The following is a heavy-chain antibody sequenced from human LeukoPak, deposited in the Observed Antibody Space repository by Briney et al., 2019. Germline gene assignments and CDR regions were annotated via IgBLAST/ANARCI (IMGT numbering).Heavy chain of an antibody. CDR2: ISYDGSNK. V-gene: IGHV3-30*18. CDR3: AKISPSSTMDIVVVPAASYFDY. CDR1: GFTFSSYG. D-gene: IGHD2-2*03. J-gene: IGHJ4*02. Sequence: PGRSLRLSCAASGFTFSSYGMHWVRQAPGKGLEWLAVISYDGSNKYYADSVKGRFTISRDNSKNTLYLQMNSLRAEDTAVYYCAKISPSSTMDIVVVPAASYFDYWGQGTLVTVSS.